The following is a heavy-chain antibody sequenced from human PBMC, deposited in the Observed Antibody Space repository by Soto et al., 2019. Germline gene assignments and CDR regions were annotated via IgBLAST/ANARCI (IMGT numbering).Heavy chain of an antibody. Sequence: QVQLVQSGAEVKKPGSSVKVSCKASGGTFSSYTISWVRQAPGQGLEWMGRIIPILGIANYAQKFQGRVTITADKSTRTADMALSSLRSEDTAVYYCARDRYCSGGSCYSWSYWGQGTLVTVSS. CDR3: ARDRYCSGGSCYSWSY. CDR2: IIPILGIA. V-gene: IGHV1-69*08. J-gene: IGHJ4*02. CDR1: GGTFSSYT. D-gene: IGHD2-15*01.